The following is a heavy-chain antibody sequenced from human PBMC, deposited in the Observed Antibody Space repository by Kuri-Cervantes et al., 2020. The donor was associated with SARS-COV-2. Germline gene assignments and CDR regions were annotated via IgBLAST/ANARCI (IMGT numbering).Heavy chain of an antibody. J-gene: IGHJ6*02. D-gene: IGHD1-26*01. CDR1: GFIFSSYA. CDR3: AKCGELLTSSYYYYGMDV. V-gene: IGHV3-23*01. CDR2: ISGSGGST. Sequence: GESLKISCAASGFIFSSYAMSWVRQAPGKGLEWVSAISGSGGSTYYADSVKGRFTISRDNSKNTLYLQMNSLRAEDTAVYYCAKCGELLTSSYYYYGMDVWGQGTTVTVSS.